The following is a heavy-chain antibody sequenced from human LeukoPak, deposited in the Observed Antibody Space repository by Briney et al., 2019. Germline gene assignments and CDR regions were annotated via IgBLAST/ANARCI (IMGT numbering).Heavy chain of an antibody. CDR1: GSTFSSYG. CDR3: AKDRIQLWLGNGMDV. V-gene: IGHV3-30*18. J-gene: IGHJ6*02. CDR2: ISYDGSNK. D-gene: IGHD5-18*01. Sequence: GGSLRLSCAASGSTFSSYGMHWVRQAPGKGLEGGAVISYDGSNKYYADSVKGRFTISRDNSKNTLYLQMNSLRAEDTAVYYCAKDRIQLWLGNGMDVWGQGTTVTVSS.